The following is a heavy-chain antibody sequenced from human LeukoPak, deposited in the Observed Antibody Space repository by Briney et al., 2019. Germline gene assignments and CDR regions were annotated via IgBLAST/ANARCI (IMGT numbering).Heavy chain of an antibody. CDR3: ARDGWLQGGGEDY. CDR2: ISYDGSNK. Sequence: GGSLRLSCAASGFTFSSYAMHWVRQAPGKGLEWVAVISYDGSNKYYADSVKGRFTISRDNSKNTLYLQMNSLRAEDTAVYYCARDGWLQGGGEDYWGQGTLATVSS. D-gene: IGHD5-24*01. CDR1: GFTFSSYA. J-gene: IGHJ4*02. V-gene: IGHV3-30*14.